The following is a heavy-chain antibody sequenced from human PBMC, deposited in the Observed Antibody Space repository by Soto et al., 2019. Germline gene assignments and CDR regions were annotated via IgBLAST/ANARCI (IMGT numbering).Heavy chain of an antibody. D-gene: IGHD2-15*01. Sequence: SETLSLTCTVSGGSISSGGYYWSWIRQHPGKGLEWIGYIYYSGSTYYNPSLKSRVTISVDTSKNQFSLKLSSVTAADTAVYYCARARTLLRKFDPWGQGTLVTVSS. J-gene: IGHJ5*02. CDR2: IYYSGST. V-gene: IGHV4-31*03. CDR1: GGSISSGGYY. CDR3: ARARTLLRKFDP.